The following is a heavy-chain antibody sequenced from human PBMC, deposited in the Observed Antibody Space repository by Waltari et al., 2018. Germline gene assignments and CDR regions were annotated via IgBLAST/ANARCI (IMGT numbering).Heavy chain of an antibody. CDR2: IWYDGSNK. CDR3: ARERITMVRGGIDY. CDR1: GFTFSSYG. J-gene: IGHJ4*02. D-gene: IGHD3-10*01. Sequence: VQLVESGGGVVQPGRSLRLSCAASGFTFSSYGMHWVRQAPGKGLEWVAVIWYDGSNKYYADSVKGRFTISRDNSKNTLYLQMNSLRAEDTAVYYCARERITMVRGGIDYWGQGTLVTVSS. V-gene: IGHV3-33*01.